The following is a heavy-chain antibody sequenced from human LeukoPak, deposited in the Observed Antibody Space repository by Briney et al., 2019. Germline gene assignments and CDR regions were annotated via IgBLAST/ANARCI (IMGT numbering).Heavy chain of an antibody. CDR1: GFTFSSYG. Sequence: GGSLRLSCAASGFTFSSYGMNWVRQAPGKGLEWVAFIRYDGSNKYYADSVKGRFTISRDNSKNTLYLQMNSLRAEDTAVYYCAREHQPDGNYYYMDVWGKGTTVTISS. CDR2: IRYDGSNK. V-gene: IGHV3-30*02. J-gene: IGHJ6*03. D-gene: IGHD5-24*01. CDR3: AREHQPDGNYYYMDV.